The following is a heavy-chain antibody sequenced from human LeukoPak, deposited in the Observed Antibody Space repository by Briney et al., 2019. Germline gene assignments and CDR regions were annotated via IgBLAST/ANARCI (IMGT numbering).Heavy chain of an antibody. Sequence: PGGSLRLSCAASGFTFSSYAMHWVRQAPGKGLEWVAVISYDGSNKYYADSVKGRFTISRDNSKNTLYLQMNSLRAEDTAVYYCAKASTNYYDSSGPDYWGQGTLVTVSS. D-gene: IGHD3-22*01. CDR3: AKASTNYYDSSGPDY. V-gene: IGHV3-30*04. CDR2: ISYDGSNK. CDR1: GFTFSSYA. J-gene: IGHJ4*02.